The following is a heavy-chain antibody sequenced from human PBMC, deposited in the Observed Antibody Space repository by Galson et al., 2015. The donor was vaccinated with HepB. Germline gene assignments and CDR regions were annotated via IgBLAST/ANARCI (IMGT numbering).Heavy chain of an antibody. V-gene: IGHV3-7*03. CDR3: ASEPTKSNEGY. Sequence: SLRLSCAASGFTLSRFWMSWVRQAPGKGLEWVANINQDGSQKNYVDSVEDRFTISRDYAKNSLYLQMSSLRAEDTAVYYCASEPTKSNEGYWGQGTLVSVSS. D-gene: IGHD1-1*01. J-gene: IGHJ4*02. CDR2: INQDGSQK. CDR1: GFTLSRFW.